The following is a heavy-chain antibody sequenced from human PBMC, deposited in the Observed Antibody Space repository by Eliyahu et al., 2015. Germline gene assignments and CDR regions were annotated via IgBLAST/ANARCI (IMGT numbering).Heavy chain of an antibody. CDR2: IKPSGGSA. J-gene: IGHJ3*01. V-gene: IGHV1-46*01. D-gene: IGHD3/OR15-3a*01. CDR1: GYTLSDYH. CDR3: ARGYDFHDKCDV. Sequence: QAQXVQSGAEVKRPWTSVKISCKASGYTLSDYHIHWVRQAPGQGLEWMGIIKPSGGSATYAQNFEGRVTMTSDTSTSTVYMELGGLKSEDTAVYYCARGYDFHDKCDVWGQGTTVTVSS.